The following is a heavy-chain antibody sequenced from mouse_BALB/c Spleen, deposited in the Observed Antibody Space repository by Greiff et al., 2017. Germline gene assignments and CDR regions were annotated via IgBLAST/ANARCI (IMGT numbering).Heavy chain of an antibody. D-gene: IGHD2-4*01. CDR1: GFNIKDYY. J-gene: IGHJ4*01. CDR2: IDPENGNT. CDR3: ARYDYDGAMDY. V-gene: IGHV14-1*02. Sequence: EVKLQESGAELVRPGALVKLSCKASGFNIKDYYMHWVKQRPEQGLEWIGWIDPENGNTIYDPKFQGKASITADTSSNTAYLQLSSLTSEDTAVYYCARYDYDGAMDYWGQGTSVTVSS.